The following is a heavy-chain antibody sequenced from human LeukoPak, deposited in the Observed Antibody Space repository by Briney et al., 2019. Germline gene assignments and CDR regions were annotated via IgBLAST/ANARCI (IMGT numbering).Heavy chain of an antibody. V-gene: IGHV4-31*03. J-gene: IGHJ4*02. CDR2: SYYSGRT. CDR1: GGSISSGGYY. D-gene: IGHD3-22*01. Sequence: PSETLSLTCTVSGGSISSGGYYWSWIRQHPGKGLEWIGYSYYSGRTYYNPSLKSRVTISVDTSKNQFSLNVSSVTAADTAVYYCARDRAPDDSSGYYSHFDYWGQGTLVTVSS. CDR3: ARDRAPDDSSGYYSHFDY.